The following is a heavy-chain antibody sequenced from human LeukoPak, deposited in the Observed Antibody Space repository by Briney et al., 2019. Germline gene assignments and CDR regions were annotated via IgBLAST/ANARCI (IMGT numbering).Heavy chain of an antibody. V-gene: IGHV4-4*07. J-gene: IGHJ4*02. CDR2: IYSSGST. D-gene: IGHD6-13*01. CDR1: GDSISSFY. CDR3: ARDVVAAAGTWDY. Sequence: SETLSLTCTVSGDSISSFYWSWIRQPAGKGLEWIGRIYSSGSTNYNPSLESRVTMSVDTSKNQLSLKLSSVTAADTAVYYCARDVVAAAGTWDYWGQGTLATVSS.